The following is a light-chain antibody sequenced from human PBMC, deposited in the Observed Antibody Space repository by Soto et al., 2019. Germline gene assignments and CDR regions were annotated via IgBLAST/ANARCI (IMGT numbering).Light chain of an antibody. CDR2: AAS. CDR3: QQSYSYPLT. V-gene: IGKV1-9*01. CDR1: QDISSL. Sequence: DIQLTQSPSFLSASVGDXVTVTFRASQDISSLIAWYHQTPGKAPNLPIHAASTLRSGAPSTFSGSRSGTEFTLTISSLQREDFAPYYCQQSYSYPLTLGGGTKVDIK. J-gene: IGKJ4*01.